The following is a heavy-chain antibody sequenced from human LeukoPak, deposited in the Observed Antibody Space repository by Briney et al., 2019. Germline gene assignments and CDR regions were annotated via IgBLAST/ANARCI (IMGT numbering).Heavy chain of an antibody. CDR3: AREPRAAAGY. CDR1: GYSISIGHY. CDR2: IYHSGTT. D-gene: IGHD6-13*01. Sequence: ASETLSLTCTVSGYSISIGHYWGWVRQPPGKGLEWIGSIYHSGTTYYNPSLKSRVAISVDTSKNQFSLKLRSVTAADTAVYYCAREPRAAAGYWGQGTLVTVSS. V-gene: IGHV4-38-2*02. J-gene: IGHJ4*02.